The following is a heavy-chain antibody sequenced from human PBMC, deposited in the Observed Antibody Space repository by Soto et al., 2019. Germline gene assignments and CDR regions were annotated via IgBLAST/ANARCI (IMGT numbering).Heavy chain of an antibody. CDR3: TRPQSSGWYDF. D-gene: IGHD3-22*01. J-gene: IGHJ5*01. V-gene: IGHV5-51*01. CDR1: GYSFSTHW. CDR2: INPADSDT. Sequence: GESLKISCKGSGYSFSTHWIAWVRQMPGEGLEWMGIINPADSDTRYSPSFQGQVTISVDKSINTAYLQWSSLKASDTATYYCTRPQSSGWYDFWGQGTLVTVSS.